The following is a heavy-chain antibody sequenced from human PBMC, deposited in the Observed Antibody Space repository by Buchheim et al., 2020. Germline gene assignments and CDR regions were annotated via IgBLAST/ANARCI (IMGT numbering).Heavy chain of an antibody. CDR2: ISYDGSNK. CDR3: AKGREQWELLLEFDY. D-gene: IGHD1-26*01. Sequence: QVQLVESGGGVVQPGRSLRLSCAASGFTFSSYGMHWVRQAPGKGLEWVAVISYDGSNKYYADSVKGRFTISRDNSKNKLYLQMNSLRAEDTAVYYCAKGREQWELLLEFDYWGQGTL. V-gene: IGHV3-30*18. CDR1: GFTFSSYG. J-gene: IGHJ4*02.